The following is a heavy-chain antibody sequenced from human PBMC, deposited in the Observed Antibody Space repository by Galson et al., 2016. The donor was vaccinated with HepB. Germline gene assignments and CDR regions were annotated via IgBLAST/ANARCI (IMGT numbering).Heavy chain of an antibody. J-gene: IGHJ6*02. Sequence: RLSCAASXXXFSDYXXNWVRHAPGKGLEVVSYIASNRRTIYYADSTRGRFTISRANAKNSLYLQMNSLRDADTAXYYCAXNGRSXYDMGVWGQGTTVTVSS. CDR2: IASNRRTI. CDR1: XXXFSDYX. D-gene: IGHD2-8*01. CDR3: AXNGRSXYDMGV. V-gene: IGHV3-48*02.